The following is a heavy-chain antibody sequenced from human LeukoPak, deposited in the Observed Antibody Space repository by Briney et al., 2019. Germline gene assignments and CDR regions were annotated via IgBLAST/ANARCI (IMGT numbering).Heavy chain of an antibody. D-gene: IGHD6-19*01. V-gene: IGHV3-30*18. Sequence: TGGSLRLSCAASGFTVSSNYMSWVRQAPGKGLEWVAVISYDGTNKYYADSVKGRFTISRDNSKNTLYLQLNSLRAEDTAVYYCAKSPFIAVAGTNTIHYFDYWGQGTLVTVSS. CDR3: AKSPFIAVAGTNTIHYFDY. CDR1: GFTVSSNY. CDR2: ISYDGTNK. J-gene: IGHJ4*02.